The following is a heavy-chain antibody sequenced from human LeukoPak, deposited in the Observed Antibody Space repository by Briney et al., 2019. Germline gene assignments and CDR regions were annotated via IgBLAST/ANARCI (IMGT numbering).Heavy chain of an antibody. D-gene: IGHD1-1*01. CDR1: GFTFDDYA. CDR3: AKLLDSFWNDWDFDY. CDR2: ISWNSGSI. J-gene: IGHJ4*02. V-gene: IGHV3-9*01. Sequence: PGGSLRLSCAASGFTFDDYAMHWVRQAPGKGLEWVSGISWNSGSIGYADSVKGRFTISRDNAKNSLYLQMNSLRAEDTALYYCAKLLDSFWNDWDFDYWGQGTLVTVSS.